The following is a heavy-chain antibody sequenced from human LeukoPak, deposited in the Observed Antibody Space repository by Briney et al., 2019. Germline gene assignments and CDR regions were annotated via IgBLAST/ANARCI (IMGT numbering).Heavy chain of an antibody. V-gene: IGHV3-9*01. CDR2: ISWNSGSI. D-gene: IGHD6-19*01. J-gene: IGHJ4*02. CDR3: AKDVAPAIAVAGYYFDY. Sequence: GGSLRLSCAASGFTFDDYAMHWVRQAPGEGLEWVSGISWNSGSIGYADSVKGRFTISRDNAKNSLYLQMNSLRAEDTALYYCAKDVAPAIAVAGYYFDYWGQGTLVTVSS. CDR1: GFTFDDYA.